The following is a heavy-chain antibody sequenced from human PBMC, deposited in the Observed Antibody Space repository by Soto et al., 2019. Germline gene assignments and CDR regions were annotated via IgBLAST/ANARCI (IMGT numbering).Heavy chain of an antibody. V-gene: IGHV4-30-2*01. CDR1: GGSISSGGYS. CDR3: ARDRGYYGMDV. Sequence: SETLYLTCADSGGSISSGGYSWSWIRQPPGKGLEWIGYIYHSGSTYYNPSLKSRVTISVDRSKNQFSLKLSSVTAADTAVYYCARDRGYYGMDVCGQATTVTVSS. CDR2: IYHSGST. J-gene: IGHJ6*02.